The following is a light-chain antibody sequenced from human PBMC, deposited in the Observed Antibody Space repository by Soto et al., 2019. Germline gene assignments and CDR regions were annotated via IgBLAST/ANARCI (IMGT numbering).Light chain of an antibody. V-gene: IGKV1D-12*01. Sequence: DIQMTQSPSSVSASVVDTVTLTCRASQGIYSRLAWYQQKPGKAPELLIYATSTLQNGVPSRFSGSGFGTDFTLSISSLQPEDSASYFCQQTDDFPLTFGGGTKVDI. CDR3: QQTDDFPLT. J-gene: IGKJ4*01. CDR2: ATS. CDR1: QGIYSR.